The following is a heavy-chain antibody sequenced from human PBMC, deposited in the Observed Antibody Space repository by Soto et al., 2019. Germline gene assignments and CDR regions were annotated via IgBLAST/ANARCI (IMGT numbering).Heavy chain of an antibody. J-gene: IGHJ5*02. CDR2: IGADNGDT. V-gene: IGHV1-18*01. Sequence: QVQLVQSGAEVKKPGASVQVSCKASGYTCSTYGFSWVRQAPGQGIEWMGWIGADNGDTTDAQNFQSRVTMTTDTSTATSYMELRSLTSDDTAVYCCASDRKGAEGVDPWGQGTLVTVS. CDR1: GYTCSTYG. CDR3: ASDRKGAEGVDP.